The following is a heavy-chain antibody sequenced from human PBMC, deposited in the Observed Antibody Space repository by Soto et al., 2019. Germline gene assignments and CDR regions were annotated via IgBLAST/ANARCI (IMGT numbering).Heavy chain of an antibody. J-gene: IGHJ4*02. CDR3: ARYHGIAAAGRVFGH. CDR2: INAGNGNT. CDR1: GYTFTSYA. V-gene: IGHV1-3*01. D-gene: IGHD6-13*01. Sequence: ASVKVSCKASGYTFTSYAMHWVRQAPGQRLEWMGWINAGNGNTKYSQKFQGRVTITRDTSASTAYMELSSLRSEDTAVYYCARYHGIAAAGRVFGHWGQGTLVTVSS.